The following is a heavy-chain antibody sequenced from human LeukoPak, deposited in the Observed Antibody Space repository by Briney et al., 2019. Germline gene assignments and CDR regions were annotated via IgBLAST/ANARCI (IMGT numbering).Heavy chain of an antibody. CDR2: INPNSGGT. CDR1: GYTFTGYY. J-gene: IGHJ6*02. CDR3: ARDIYDSSGYYGWLYYYGMDV. Sequence: ASVKVSCKASGYTFTGYYMHWVRQAPGQGLEWMGWINPNSGGTNYAQKFQGRVTMTRDTSISTAYMELSRLRSDDTAVYYCARDIYDSSGYYGWLYYYGMDVWGQGTTVTVSS. D-gene: IGHD3-22*01. V-gene: IGHV1-2*02.